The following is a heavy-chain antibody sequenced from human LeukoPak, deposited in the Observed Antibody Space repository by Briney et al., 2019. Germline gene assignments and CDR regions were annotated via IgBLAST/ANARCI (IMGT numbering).Heavy chain of an antibody. CDR3: ASENIVGATDY. Sequence: GGSLRLSCAASGFTFSDYYMSWIRQAPGKGLEWVSYISSSGSTIYYADSVKGRFTISRDNAKNSLYLQMNSLRAEDTAVYYCASENIVGATDYWGQGTLVTVSS. V-gene: IGHV3-11*01. J-gene: IGHJ4*02. CDR2: ISSSGSTI. CDR1: GFTFSDYY. D-gene: IGHD1-26*01.